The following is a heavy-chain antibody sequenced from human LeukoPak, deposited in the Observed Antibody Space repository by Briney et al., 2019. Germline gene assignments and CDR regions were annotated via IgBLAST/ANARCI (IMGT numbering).Heavy chain of an antibody. Sequence: GGSLRLSCVASGFTFDDYVMTWVRQAPGKGLEWVSGINWNGVTTGYADSVKGRFTISRDNAKNTLYLQVNSLRGEDTAVYYCARGYDYDSSAYPGGYYGMDVWGQGTTVTVSS. CDR2: INWNGVTT. V-gene: IGHV3-20*04. CDR3: ARGYDYDSSAYPGGYYGMDV. J-gene: IGHJ6*02. D-gene: IGHD3-22*01. CDR1: GFTFDDYV.